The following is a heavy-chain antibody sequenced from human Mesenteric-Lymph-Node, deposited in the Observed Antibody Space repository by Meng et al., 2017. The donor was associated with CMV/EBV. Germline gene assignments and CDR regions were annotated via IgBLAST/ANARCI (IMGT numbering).Heavy chain of an antibody. CDR2: ISDTGDY. V-gene: IGHV4-61*01. J-gene: IGHJ4*02. CDR1: GGSVSSGSYY. CDR3: ARELRWYQPRFFDY. D-gene: IGHD4-23*01. Sequence: SETLSLTCTVSGGSVSSGSYYWTWIRQSPGKGLEWIGYISDTGDYNYNPSLKSRVTISLDTSKNQFSLKLRSVTAADTAVYYCARELRWYQPRFFDYWGQGTLVTVSS.